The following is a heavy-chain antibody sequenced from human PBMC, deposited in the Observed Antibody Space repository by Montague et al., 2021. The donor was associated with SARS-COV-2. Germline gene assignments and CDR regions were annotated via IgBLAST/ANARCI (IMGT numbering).Heavy chain of an antibody. D-gene: IGHD2-2*01. CDR3: ARGMSRGGTTPFDY. CDR2: IDYSGTT. CDR1: SGSIISSGYY. J-gene: IGHJ4*02. Sequence: SETLSLTCSVSSGSIISSGYYWGWIRQPPGKDLEWIGNIDYSGTTYYXRCLQSRGTISVDTSKNHLSLRLSSVTAADTAVYFCARGMSRGGTTPFDYWGQGSQVTVSS. V-gene: IGHV4-39*02.